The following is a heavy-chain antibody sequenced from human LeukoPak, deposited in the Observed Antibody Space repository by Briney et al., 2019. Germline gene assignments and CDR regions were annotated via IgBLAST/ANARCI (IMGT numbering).Heavy chain of an antibody. Sequence: PGGSLRLSCAASGFTFSGYSMTWFRQAPGKGLEWVSYISSSSSTIYYADSVKGRFTISRDNAKDSLYLHMNSLRAEDTAVYYCARDRYGSGSYTSYSDYWGQGTLVTVSS. CDR3: ARDRYGSGSYTSYSDY. CDR2: ISSSSSTI. CDR1: GFTFSGYS. D-gene: IGHD3-10*01. J-gene: IGHJ4*02. V-gene: IGHV3-48*01.